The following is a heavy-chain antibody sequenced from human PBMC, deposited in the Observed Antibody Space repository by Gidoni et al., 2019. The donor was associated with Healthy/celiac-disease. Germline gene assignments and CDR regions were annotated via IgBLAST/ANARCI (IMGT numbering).Heavy chain of an antibody. V-gene: IGHV1-2*02. CDR1: GYTFPGSY. Sequence: QVQLVQSGAEVKKPGASVKVSCQAPGYTFPGSYMHWVRQAPGQGLEWMGWINPNSGGTNYAQKLQGRVTMTRDTSISTAYMELSRLRSDDTAVYYCARDSGYSYGENWFDPWGQGTLVTVSS. CDR2: INPNSGGT. J-gene: IGHJ5*02. D-gene: IGHD5-18*01. CDR3: ARDSGYSYGENWFDP.